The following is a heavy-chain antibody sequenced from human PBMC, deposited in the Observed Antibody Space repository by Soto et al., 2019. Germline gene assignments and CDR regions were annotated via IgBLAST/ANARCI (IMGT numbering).Heavy chain of an antibody. CDR1: GGSISSSSYY. Sequence: SETLSLTCTVSGGSISSSSYYWGWIRQPPGKGLEWIGSIYYSGSTYYNPSLKSRVTISVDTSKNQFSLKLSSVTAADTAVYYCARGTTSFDYWGQGTLVTVSS. CDR2: IYYSGST. CDR3: ARGTTSFDY. J-gene: IGHJ4*02. D-gene: IGHD1-1*01. V-gene: IGHV4-39*01.